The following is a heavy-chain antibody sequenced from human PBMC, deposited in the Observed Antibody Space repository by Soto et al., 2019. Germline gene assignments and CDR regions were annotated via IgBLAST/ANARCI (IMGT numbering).Heavy chain of an antibody. V-gene: IGHV1-69*13. D-gene: IGHD6-13*01. CDR1: GGTFSSYA. J-gene: IGHJ6*02. CDR2: IIPIFGTA. CDR3: AREGYRTNSTDYYYYGMDV. Sequence: SVKVSCKASGGTFSSYAISWVRQAPGQGLEWMGGIIPIFGTANYAQKFQGRVTITADESTSTAYMELSSLRSEDTAVYYCAREGYRTNSTDYYYYGMDVWGQGTTVTVSS.